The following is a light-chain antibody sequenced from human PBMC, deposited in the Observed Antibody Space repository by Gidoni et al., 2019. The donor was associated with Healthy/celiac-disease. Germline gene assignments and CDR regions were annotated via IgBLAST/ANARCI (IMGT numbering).Light chain of an antibody. CDR1: QSVSSY. J-gene: IGKJ4*01. CDR2: DAS. CDR3: QQRSNWLT. V-gene: IGKV3-11*01. Sequence: EIGLTQSPATLSVSPGERATLSCRASQSVSSYLAWYQQKPGQAPRLLIYDASNRATGIPARFSGSGSGTDFTLTISSLEPEDFAVYYCQQRSNWLTFGGXTKVEIK.